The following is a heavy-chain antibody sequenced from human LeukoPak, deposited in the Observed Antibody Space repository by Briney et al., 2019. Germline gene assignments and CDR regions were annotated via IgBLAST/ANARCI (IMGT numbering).Heavy chain of an antibody. Sequence: PGRSLRLSCAASGFTFSSYGMHWVRHAPGKGREWVSVIWFDGSNKYYADSVKGRFTISRDNSKNTLYLQMNSLRAEDTAVYYCARDRDWGCSYCSYWGQGTLVTVSS. CDR2: IWFDGSNK. CDR1: GFTFSSYG. V-gene: IGHV3-33*01. D-gene: IGHD7-27*01. J-gene: IGHJ4*02. CDR3: ARDRDWGCSYCSY.